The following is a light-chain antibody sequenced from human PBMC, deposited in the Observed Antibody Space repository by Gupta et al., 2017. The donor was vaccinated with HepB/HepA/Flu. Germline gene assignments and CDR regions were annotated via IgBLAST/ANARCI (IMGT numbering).Light chain of an antibody. Sequence: SYALTQPPSVSVSPGQTASITCSGHKLGDKYASWYQQKPGQAPILVIYQDGERPSGIPERFSGSNSGNTATLTISGTQAVDEADYYCQAWDSSTDVVFGGGTRLTVL. V-gene: IGLV3-1*01. CDR2: QDG. J-gene: IGLJ2*01. CDR1: KLGDKY. CDR3: QAWDSSTDVV.